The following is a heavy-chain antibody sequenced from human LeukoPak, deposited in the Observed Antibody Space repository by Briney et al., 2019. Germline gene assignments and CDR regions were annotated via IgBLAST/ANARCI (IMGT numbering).Heavy chain of an antibody. CDR1: GGTFSSYA. CDR3: ARDLRGSGWSHDAFDI. V-gene: IGHV1-69*13. J-gene: IGHJ3*02. CDR2: IIPIFGTA. Sequence: SVKVSCKASGGTFSSYAISWVRQAPGQGLEWMGGIIPIFGTANYAQKFQGRVTITADESTSTAYMELSSLRSEDTAVYYCARDLRGSGWSHDAFDIWGQGTMVTVSS. D-gene: IGHD6-19*01.